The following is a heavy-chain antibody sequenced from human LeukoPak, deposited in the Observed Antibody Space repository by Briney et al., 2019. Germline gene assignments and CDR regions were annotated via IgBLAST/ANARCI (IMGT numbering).Heavy chain of an antibody. CDR3: AKVRDGYTRYYFDY. CDR2: IWYDGSNK. D-gene: IGHD5-24*01. CDR1: GFTFRSYG. J-gene: IGHJ4*02. Sequence: GGSLRLSCAASGFTFRSYGMHWVRQAPGKGLEWVAVIWYDGSNKYYADSVKGRFTISRDNSKNTLYLQMNSLRAEDTAVYYCAKVRDGYTRYYFDYWGQGTLVTVSS. V-gene: IGHV3-33*06.